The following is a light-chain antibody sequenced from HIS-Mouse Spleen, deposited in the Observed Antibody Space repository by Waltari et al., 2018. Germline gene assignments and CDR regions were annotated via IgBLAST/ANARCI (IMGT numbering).Light chain of an antibody. CDR3: SSYAGSNNL. Sequence: QSALTQPPSASGSPGQSVTISCTGPSSDVGGSHYVSWYQQHPGKAPKLMIYEVSKRPSGVPDRFSGSKSGNTASLTVSGLQAEDEADYYCSSYAGSNNLFGGGTKLTVL. V-gene: IGLV2-8*01. CDR2: EVS. CDR1: SSDVGGSHY. J-gene: IGLJ3*02.